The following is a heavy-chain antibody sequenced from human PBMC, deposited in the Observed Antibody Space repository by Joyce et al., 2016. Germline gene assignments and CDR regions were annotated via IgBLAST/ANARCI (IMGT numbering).Heavy chain of an antibody. J-gene: IGHJ4*02. D-gene: IGHD3-10*01. Sequence: EVQLVESGGGLVQPGGSLRLSCAASGFTFSSDWMSWVRQAPGKGLEWVANIKQDGSEKYYVDSVKGRFTISRDNAKNSLYLQMNSLRAEDTAVYYCATVRDYYGSGSQPLDYWGQGTLVTVSS. CDR3: ATVRDYYGSGSQPLDY. CDR1: GFTFSSDW. CDR2: IKQDGSEK. V-gene: IGHV3-7*01.